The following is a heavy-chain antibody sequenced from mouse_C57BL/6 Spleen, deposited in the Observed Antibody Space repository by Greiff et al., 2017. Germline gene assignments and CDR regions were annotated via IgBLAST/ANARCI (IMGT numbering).Heavy chain of an antibody. CDR1: GFNIKDDY. J-gene: IGHJ4*01. V-gene: IGHV14-4*01. CDR3: TRAMDY. Sequence: EVHLVESGAELVRPGASVKLSCTASGFNIKDDYMHWVKQRPEQGLEWIGWIDPENGDTEYASKFQGKATITADTPSNTAYLQLSSLTSEDTAVYYCTRAMDYWGQGASVTVSS. CDR2: IDPENGDT.